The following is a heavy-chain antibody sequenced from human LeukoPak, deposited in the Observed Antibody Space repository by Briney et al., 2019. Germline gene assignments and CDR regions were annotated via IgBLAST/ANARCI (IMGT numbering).Heavy chain of an antibody. J-gene: IGHJ4*02. CDR3: ARMTTRKFDY. V-gene: IGHV1-3*01. D-gene: IGHD1-1*01. CDR1: GHSFTNIA. Sequence: ASVKVSCKASGHSFTNIAMHWVRQATGQRLELMGWINAANGNTRYSQEFQGRVTITGDTSASTAYMELSSLRSEDTAVYYCARMTTRKFDYWGQGTLVTVSS. CDR2: INAANGNT.